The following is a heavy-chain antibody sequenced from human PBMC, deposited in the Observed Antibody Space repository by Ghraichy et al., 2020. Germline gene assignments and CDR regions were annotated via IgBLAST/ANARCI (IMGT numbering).Heavy chain of an antibody. J-gene: IGHJ4*02. Sequence: GGSLRLSCAASGFTFSSYSMNWVRQAPGKGLEGVSYISSSSSTIYYADSVKGRFTISRDNAKNSLYLQMNSLRDEDTAVYYCARVQAGVQGVIMKNFGFDYWGQGTLVTVSS. CDR3: ARVQAGVQGVIMKNFGFDY. CDR2: ISSSSSTI. CDR1: GFTFSSYS. V-gene: IGHV3-48*02. D-gene: IGHD3-10*01.